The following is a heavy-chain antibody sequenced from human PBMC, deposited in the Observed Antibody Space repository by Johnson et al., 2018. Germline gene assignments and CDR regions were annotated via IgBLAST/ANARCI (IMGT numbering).Heavy chain of an antibody. Sequence: VQLVQSGGGLVQPGGSLRLSCAASGFTFSSYAMSWVRQAPGKGLEWVSVIYSGGSTYEADSVKGRFTISRDNSKNTLYLQMNSLRAEDTAVYYCASLVVVAANDAFDIWGQGTMVTVSS. CDR3: ASLVVVAANDAFDI. CDR2: IYSGGST. D-gene: IGHD2-15*01. V-gene: IGHV3-66*02. CDR1: GFTFSSYA. J-gene: IGHJ3*02.